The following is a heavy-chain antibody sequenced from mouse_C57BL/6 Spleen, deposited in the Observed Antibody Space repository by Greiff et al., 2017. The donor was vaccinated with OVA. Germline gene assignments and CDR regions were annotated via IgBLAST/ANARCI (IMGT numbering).Heavy chain of an antibody. CDR3: ARYPYYAMDY. Sequence: EVKLMESGGGLVQPGGSLSLSCVASGFTFTDYYMSWVRQPPGKALEWLGFIRNKANGYTTEYSASVKGRFTISRDNSQSILYLQMNALRAEDSATYYCARYPYYAMDYWGQGTSVTVSS. J-gene: IGHJ4*01. CDR1: GFTFTDYY. V-gene: IGHV7-3*01. CDR2: IRNKANGYTT.